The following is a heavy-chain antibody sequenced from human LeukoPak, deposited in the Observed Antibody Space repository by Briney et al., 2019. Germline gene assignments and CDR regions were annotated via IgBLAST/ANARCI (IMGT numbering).Heavy chain of an antibody. J-gene: IGHJ4*02. CDR3: ARGFFASGWAY. D-gene: IGHD6-19*01. CDR2: TYYTSKWNN. Sequence: SQTLSLTCAISGDSVSSNTAAWNWIRQSPSSGLGWLGRTYYTSKWNNEYAESVKSRITISPDTSKNQFSLQMNSVTPEDTAVYYCARGFFASGWAYWGQGTLVTVSS. V-gene: IGHV6-1*01. CDR1: GDSVSSNTAA.